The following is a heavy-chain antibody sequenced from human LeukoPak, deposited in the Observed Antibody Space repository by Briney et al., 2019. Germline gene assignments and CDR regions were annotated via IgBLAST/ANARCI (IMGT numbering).Heavy chain of an antibody. CDR2: INPSGGST. D-gene: IGHD3-10*01. Sequence: ASVKVSCKASGYTFINYYMHWVRQAPGQGLEWMGIINPSGGSTTYAQKIQGRVTLTRDTSTSTVHMELSSLRSDDTSVYYCAREGYGSGRRLGMDVWGQGTTVTVSS. CDR1: GYTFINYY. J-gene: IGHJ6*02. V-gene: IGHV1-46*01. CDR3: AREGYGSGRRLGMDV.